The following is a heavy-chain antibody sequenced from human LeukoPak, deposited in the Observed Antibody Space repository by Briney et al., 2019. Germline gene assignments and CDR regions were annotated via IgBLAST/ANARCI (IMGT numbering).Heavy chain of an antibody. D-gene: IGHD2-8*01. CDR2: IGGGDDI. J-gene: IGHJ4*02. V-gene: IGHV3-23*01. CDR1: GFTFRNYA. Sequence: PGGSLRLSCGASGFTFRNYAMNWVRQAPGKGLEWVAGIGGGDDIHYADSVKGRFTGFRDDSKNTVYLQMSSLRIEDTAVYYCAKDATPSNSIWDYLDSWGQGALVTVSA. CDR3: AKDATPSNSIWDYLDS.